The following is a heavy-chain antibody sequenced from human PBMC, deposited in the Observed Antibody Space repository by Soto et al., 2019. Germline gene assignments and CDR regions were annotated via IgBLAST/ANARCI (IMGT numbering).Heavy chain of an antibody. J-gene: IGHJ6*02. V-gene: IGHV6-1*01. Sequence: PSQTLSLTCAISGDSVSSNSAAWNWIRQSPSRGLEWLGRTYYRSKWYNDYAVSVKSRITINPDTSKNQFSLQLNSVPPEDADVYYCARARPDYSSSWLGFCGMDVWGQGTTVTVSS. CDR1: GDSVSSNSAA. D-gene: IGHD6-13*01. CDR2: TYYRSKWYN. CDR3: ARARPDYSSSWLGFCGMDV.